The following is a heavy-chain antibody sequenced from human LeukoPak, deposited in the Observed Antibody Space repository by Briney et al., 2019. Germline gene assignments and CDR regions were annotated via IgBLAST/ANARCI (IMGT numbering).Heavy chain of an antibody. CDR3: ARSRGGRYSSNNWFDP. Sequence: SETLSLTCTVSGGSISSGSYYWRWIRQPAGKGLEWIGRIYTSGSTNYNPSLKSRVTISVDTSKNQFSLKLSSVTAADTAVYYCARSRGGRYSSNNWFDPWGQGTLVTVSP. CDR1: GGSISSGSYY. CDR2: IYTSGST. V-gene: IGHV4-61*02. D-gene: IGHD6-19*01. J-gene: IGHJ5*02.